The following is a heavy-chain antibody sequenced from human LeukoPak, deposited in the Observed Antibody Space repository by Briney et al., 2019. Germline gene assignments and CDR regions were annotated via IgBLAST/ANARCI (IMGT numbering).Heavy chain of an antibody. V-gene: IGHV3-20*04. CDR1: GFTFDDYG. J-gene: IGHJ3*02. Sequence: PGGYLRLSCAASGFTFDDYGMSWVRRAPGNGLEWVSGINWNGGSTGYADSVKGRFTISRDNAKSSLYLQMNSLRAEDTALYYCARDKKATYYYDSSGYYTGYDAFDIWAKGQWSPSLQ. D-gene: IGHD3-22*01. CDR3: ARDKKATYYYDSSGYYTGYDAFDI. CDR2: INWNGGST.